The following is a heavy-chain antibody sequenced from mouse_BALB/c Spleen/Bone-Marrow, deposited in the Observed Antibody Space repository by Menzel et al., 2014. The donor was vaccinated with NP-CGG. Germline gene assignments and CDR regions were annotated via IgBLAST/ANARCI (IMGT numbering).Heavy chain of an antibody. Sequence: VQLQESGAELASPGASVKMSCKASGYTFTDYTIQWVKQRPGQGLEWIGYVNSRSGYANYNQKFKDKATLTADKSSSTAFMQLRGLTSEDSAVYYCARPKGFALDYWGQGTALTVSS. J-gene: IGHJ2*01. V-gene: IGHV1-4*01. CDR1: GYTFTDYT. CDR3: ARPKGFALDY. CDR2: VNSRSGYA.